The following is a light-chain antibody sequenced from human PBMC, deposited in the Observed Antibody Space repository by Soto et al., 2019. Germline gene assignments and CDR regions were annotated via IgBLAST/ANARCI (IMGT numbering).Light chain of an antibody. CDR3: AAWDDSLSGVV. V-gene: IGLV1-47*01. Sequence: QSVLTQPPSASATPGQRVTISCSGSSSNIGSNYVYWYQQLPGTAPKLLIYRSIQRPSGVPDRFSGSKSGTSGSLAISGLRSEDEADYYCAAWDDSLSGVVFGGGTKLTVL. J-gene: IGLJ2*01. CDR2: RSI. CDR1: SSNIGSNY.